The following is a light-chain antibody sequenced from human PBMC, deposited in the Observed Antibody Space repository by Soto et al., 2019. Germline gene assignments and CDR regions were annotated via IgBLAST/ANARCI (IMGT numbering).Light chain of an antibody. CDR2: KAS. CDR3: QQYNDYSWT. CDR1: QSISIW. Sequence: DIQMTQSPSTLSASVGDSVAITCRASQSISIWLAWYQQKPGKAPKLLIYKASSLESGVPSRFSGSGSGTEFTLTISSLQPDDFATYYCQQYNDYSWTFGQGTKVEIK. J-gene: IGKJ1*01. V-gene: IGKV1-5*03.